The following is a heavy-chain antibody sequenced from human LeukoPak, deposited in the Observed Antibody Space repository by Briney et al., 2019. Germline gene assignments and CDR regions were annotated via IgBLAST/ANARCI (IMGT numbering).Heavy chain of an antibody. CDR2: IKSKTDGGIT. V-gene: IGHV3-15*01. Sequence: KPGGSLRLSCAASGFTFSNAWMSWVRQAPGKGLEWVGRIKSKTDGGITDYAAPVRGRFTISRDDSKNTLYLQMNSLKTEDTAVYYCTTRRMARGTSGDYWGQGTLVTVSS. CDR1: GFTFSNAW. CDR3: TTRRMARGTSGDY. J-gene: IGHJ4*02. D-gene: IGHD3-10*01.